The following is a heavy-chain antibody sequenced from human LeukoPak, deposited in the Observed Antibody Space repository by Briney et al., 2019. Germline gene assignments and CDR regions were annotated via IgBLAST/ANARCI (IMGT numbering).Heavy chain of an antibody. CDR1: GGSISSYY. Sequence: SETLSLTCTVSGGSISSYYWSWIRQPPGKGLEWIGYIYYSGSTNYNPSLKSRVTISVDTSKNQFSLKLSSVTAADTAVYYCAGTKSSSSWYGLFDYWGQGTLVTVSS. V-gene: IGHV4-59*08. CDR3: AGTKSSSSWYGLFDY. CDR2: IYYSGST. J-gene: IGHJ4*02. D-gene: IGHD6-13*01.